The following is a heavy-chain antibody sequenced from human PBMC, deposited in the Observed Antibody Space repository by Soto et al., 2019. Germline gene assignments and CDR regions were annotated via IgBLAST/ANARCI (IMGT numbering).Heavy chain of an antibody. J-gene: IGHJ5*02. D-gene: IGHD5-18*01. CDR2: INHSGST. V-gene: IGHV4-34*01. CDR1: GGSFSGYY. CDR3: ARAGNTAMVLFDP. Sequence: SETLSLTCAVYGGSFSGYYWSWIRQPPWKGLEWIGEINHSGSTNYNPSLKSRVTISVDTSKNQFSLKLSSVTAADTAVYYCARAGNTAMVLFDPWAKGTLVTVS.